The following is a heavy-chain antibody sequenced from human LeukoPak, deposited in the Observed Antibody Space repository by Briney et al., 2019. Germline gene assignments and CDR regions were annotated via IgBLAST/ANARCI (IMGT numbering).Heavy chain of an antibody. J-gene: IGHJ6*02. CDR3: TRVVITSYYYYYGMDV. Sequence: ASVKVSCKASGYTFTSYAMHWVRQAPGQRLEWMGWINAGNGNTKYSQRFQGRVTITRDTSASTAYMELSSLRSEDTAVYYCTRVVITSYYYYYGMDVWGQGTTVTVSS. V-gene: IGHV1-3*01. D-gene: IGHD3-22*01. CDR2: INAGNGNT. CDR1: GYTFTSYA.